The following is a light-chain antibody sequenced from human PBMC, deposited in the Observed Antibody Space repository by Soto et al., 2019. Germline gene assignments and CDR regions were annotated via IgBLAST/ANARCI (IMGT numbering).Light chain of an antibody. CDR2: AAS. V-gene: IGKV1-39*01. Sequence: IQMTQSPSSLSASVGDRVTITCRASQSISSYLNWYQQKPGKAPKLLIYAASSLQSGVPSRFSGSGSGTDFTLTISSLQPEDFATYYCQQSYRTPPTFGGGTKVDIK. CDR3: QQSYRTPPT. J-gene: IGKJ4*01. CDR1: QSISSY.